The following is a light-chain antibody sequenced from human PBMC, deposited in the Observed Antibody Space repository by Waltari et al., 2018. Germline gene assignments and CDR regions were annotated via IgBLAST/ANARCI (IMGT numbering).Light chain of an antibody. CDR1: QTVLYRYNNKNY. CDR3: QQYYSAPLT. J-gene: IGKJ4*01. Sequence: DIVMTQSPDYLAVSLGERATIHCKSSQTVLYRYNNKNYLAWYQQKPGQPPKLLIHWAGIRESGVPDRFSGSGSGTDFSLTISSLQAEDVAVYYCQQYYSAPLTFGGGTKVDIK. V-gene: IGKV4-1*01. CDR2: WAG.